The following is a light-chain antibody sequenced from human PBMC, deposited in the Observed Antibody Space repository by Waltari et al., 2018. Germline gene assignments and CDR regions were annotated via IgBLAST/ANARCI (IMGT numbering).Light chain of an antibody. J-gene: IGLJ3*02. CDR2: EVT. Sequence: QSALTQPASVSGSPGQSITISCTATSSDVGSYNLVSWYQQHPGKAPKLVIYEVTKRPSGVSPRFSGSKSGNTASLTISGLQAEDVADYCCCSYAGSSTWVFGGGTKLTVL. CDR1: SSDVGSYNL. CDR3: CSYAGSSTWV. V-gene: IGLV2-23*02.